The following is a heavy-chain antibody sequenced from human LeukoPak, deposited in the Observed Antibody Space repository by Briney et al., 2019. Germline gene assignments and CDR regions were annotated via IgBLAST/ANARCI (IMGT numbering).Heavy chain of an antibody. CDR3: AREKLDYGDYYYYYGMDV. CDR2: ISSNGSST. J-gene: IGHJ6*02. D-gene: IGHD4-17*01. V-gene: IGHV3-64*01. CDR1: GFTFSSYA. Sequence: GGSLRLSCAASGFTFSSYAVHWVRQAPGKGLEYVSAISSNGSSTYYANSVKGRFTISRDNSKNTLYLQMGSLRAEDMAVYYCAREKLDYGDYYYYYGMDVWGQGTTVTVSS.